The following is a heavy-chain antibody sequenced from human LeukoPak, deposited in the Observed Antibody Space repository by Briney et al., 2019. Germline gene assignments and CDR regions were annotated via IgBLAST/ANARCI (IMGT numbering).Heavy chain of an antibody. Sequence: ASVTVSCKASGGTFSSYAISWVRQAPGQGLEWMGGIIPIFGTANYAQKFQGRVTITADESTSTAYMELSSLRSEDTAVYYCASWRTESSLYGMDVWGQGTTVTVSS. D-gene: IGHD1-1*01. CDR1: GGTFSSYA. V-gene: IGHV1-69*01. CDR3: ASWRTESSLYGMDV. J-gene: IGHJ6*02. CDR2: IIPIFGTA.